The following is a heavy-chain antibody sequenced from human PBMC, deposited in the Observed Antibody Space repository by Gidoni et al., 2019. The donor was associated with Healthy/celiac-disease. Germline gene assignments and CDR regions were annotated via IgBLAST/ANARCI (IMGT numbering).Heavy chain of an antibody. J-gene: IGHJ4*02. CDR2: IKSKTDGGTT. Sequence: EVQLVESGGGLVKPGGSLRLSCADSGFTFSNAGMSWIRQAPGKGLEWVGRIKSKTDGGTTDYAAPVKGRFTISRDDSKNTLYLQMNSLKTEDTAVYYCTTDDWNYYFDYWGQGTLVTVSS. V-gene: IGHV3-15*01. D-gene: IGHD1-7*01. CDR3: TTDDWNYYFDY. CDR1: GFTFSNAG.